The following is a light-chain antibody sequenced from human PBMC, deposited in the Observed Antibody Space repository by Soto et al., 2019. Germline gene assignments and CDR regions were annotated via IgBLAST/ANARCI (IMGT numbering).Light chain of an antibody. CDR1: QSVSRSY. CDR3: QQYGSSPWT. Sequence: EIVLTQSPGTLSLSPGEGATLSCRASQSVSRSYLAWFQQKPGQAPRLLIYDTSTRATGIPDRFSGSGSGTGFTLTISRLQPGDFALYYCQQYGSSPWTFGQGTKVEIK. J-gene: IGKJ1*01. V-gene: IGKV3-20*01. CDR2: DTS.